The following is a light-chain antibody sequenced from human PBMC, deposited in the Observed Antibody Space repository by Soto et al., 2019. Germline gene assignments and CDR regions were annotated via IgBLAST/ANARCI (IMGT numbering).Light chain of an antibody. V-gene: IGLV2-23*01. CDR1: SSDIGSYDR. Sequence: QSVLTQPASVSGSPGQSITISCTGTSSDIGSYDRVSWYQWHPGKAPKLIIYEDYRRPSQISNRFSGSKSGNTASLTISGLQAEDGADYYCCSYAGSNIFAVFGGGTKLTVL. CDR2: EDY. J-gene: IGLJ2*01. CDR3: CSYAGSNIFAV.